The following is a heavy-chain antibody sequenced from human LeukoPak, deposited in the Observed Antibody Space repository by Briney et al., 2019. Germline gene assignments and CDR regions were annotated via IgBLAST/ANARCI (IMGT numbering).Heavy chain of an antibody. CDR2: IIPILGIA. CDR3: ARVGAQYCSGGSCYIDY. CDR1: GGTFSSYA. V-gene: IGHV1-69*04. J-gene: IGHJ4*02. Sequence: SVKVSCKASGGTFSSYAISWVRQAPGQGLEWMGRIIPILGIANYAQKFQGRVTITADKSTSTAYMELNSLRAEDTAVYYCARVGAQYCSGGSCYIDYWGQGTLVTVSS. D-gene: IGHD2-15*01.